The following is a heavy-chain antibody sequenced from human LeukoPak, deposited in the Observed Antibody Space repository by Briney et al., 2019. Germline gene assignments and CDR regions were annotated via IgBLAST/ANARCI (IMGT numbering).Heavy chain of an antibody. CDR3: ARGQKYRNGYTVTELGSGYFDY. CDR1: GGSISSSSYY. Sequence: SETLSLTCTVSGGSISSSSYYWSWIRQPPGKGLEWIGYIYYSGRTNYNPSLKSRVTISVDTSKNQFSLTLSSVTAADTAVYYCARGQKYRNGYTVTELGSGYFDYWGQGTLVTVSS. V-gene: IGHV4-61*01. J-gene: IGHJ4*02. D-gene: IGHD5-18*01. CDR2: IYYSGRT.